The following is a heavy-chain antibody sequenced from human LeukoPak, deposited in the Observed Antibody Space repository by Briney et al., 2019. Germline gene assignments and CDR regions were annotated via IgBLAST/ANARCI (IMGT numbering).Heavy chain of an antibody. D-gene: IGHD2-21*01. V-gene: IGHV3-74*01. Sequence: GGSLRLSCAASGFTFSSYWMHWVRQAPGKGLVWVSRIKSDGSSTSYADSVKGRFTISRDNAKNTLYLQMNSLRAEDTAVCYWARDPGGGGAKGHNWFDPWGQGTLVTVSS. CDR1: GFTFSSYW. J-gene: IGHJ5*02. CDR2: IKSDGSST. CDR3: ARDPGGGGAKGHNWFDP.